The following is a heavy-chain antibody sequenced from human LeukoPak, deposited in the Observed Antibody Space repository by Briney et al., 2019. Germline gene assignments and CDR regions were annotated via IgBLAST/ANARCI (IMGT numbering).Heavy chain of an antibody. Sequence: SETLSLTCTVSGGSISSGDYYWSWIRQPPGKGLEWIAYMYYSGSTYYNPSLKSRVTMLADTSKNQLSLKLSSVTAADTAVYYCARPYYYDSRIDPWGQGILVTVSS. CDR3: ARPYYYDSRIDP. J-gene: IGHJ5*02. V-gene: IGHV4-30-4*01. CDR2: MYYSGST. CDR1: GGSISSGDYY. D-gene: IGHD3-22*01.